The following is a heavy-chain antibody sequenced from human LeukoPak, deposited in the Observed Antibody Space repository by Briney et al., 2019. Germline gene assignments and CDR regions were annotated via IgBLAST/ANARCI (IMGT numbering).Heavy chain of an antibody. CDR1: GYSISSGYY. D-gene: IGHD6-19*01. CDR2: IYHSGST. Sequence: SETLSLTCTVSGYSISSGYYWGWIRQPPGKGLEWIGSIYHSGSTYYNPSLKSRVTISVDTSKNQFSLKLSSVTAADTAVYYCARNYYSSGWSFDYWGQGTLVTVSS. V-gene: IGHV4-38-2*02. J-gene: IGHJ4*02. CDR3: ARNYYSSGWSFDY.